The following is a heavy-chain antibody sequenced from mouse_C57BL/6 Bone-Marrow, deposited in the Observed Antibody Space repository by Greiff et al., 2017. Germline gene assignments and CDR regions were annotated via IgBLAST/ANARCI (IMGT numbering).Heavy chain of an antibody. CDR2: IYPGSGST. CDR3: ASGDLNTVLEKGY. Sequence: QVQLQQPGAELVKPGASVTMSCKASGYTFTSYWITWVQQRPGQGLEWIGDIYPGSGSTNYNEKFKSKATLTVDPSSSTAYMQLSSLTSEDSAVYYCASGDLNTVLEKGYWGQGTTLTVSS. J-gene: IGHJ2*01. D-gene: IGHD1-1*01. CDR1: GYTFTSYW. V-gene: IGHV1-55*01.